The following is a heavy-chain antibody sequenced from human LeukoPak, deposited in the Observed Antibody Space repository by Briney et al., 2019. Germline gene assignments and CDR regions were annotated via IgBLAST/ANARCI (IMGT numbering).Heavy chain of an antibody. CDR2: ITYDGNDK. CDR1: GFTLSTYG. Sequence: GGSLRLSCAVSGFTLSTYGMHWVRQAPGKGLEWLAGITYDGNDKYHADSVKGRFTISRDNSRDTLYLQMDSLRADDTAIYYCAMGGDYDWLDPWGQGTLVTVSS. J-gene: IGHJ5*02. V-gene: IGHV3-30*03. CDR3: AMGGDYDWLDP. D-gene: IGHD4-17*01.